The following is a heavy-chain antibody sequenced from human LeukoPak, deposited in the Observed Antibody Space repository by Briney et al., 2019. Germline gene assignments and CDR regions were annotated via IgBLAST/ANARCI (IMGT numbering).Heavy chain of an antibody. CDR2: ISGSGGST. Sequence: GGSLRLSCAASGFTFSSYAMSWVRQAPGKGLEWVSAISGSGGSTYYADSMKGRFTISRDNSKNTLYLQMNSLRAEDTAVYYCAKVLHYDSSGSDAFDIWGQGTMVTVSS. J-gene: IGHJ3*02. CDR3: AKVLHYDSSGSDAFDI. V-gene: IGHV3-23*01. D-gene: IGHD3-22*01. CDR1: GFTFSSYA.